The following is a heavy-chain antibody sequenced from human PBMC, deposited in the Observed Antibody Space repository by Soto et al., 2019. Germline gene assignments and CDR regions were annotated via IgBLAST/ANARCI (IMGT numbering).Heavy chain of an antibody. D-gene: IGHD5-12*01. CDR2: IYYSGST. CDR1: GGSISSYY. J-gene: IGHJ4*02. V-gene: IGHV4-59*08. Sequence: SETLSLTCTVSGGSISSYYWSWIRQPPGKGLEWIGYIYYSGSTNYNPSLKSRVNISVDTSKNQFHLELSSVTAADTAVYYCASGYSGYDSASKIGDSPLDYWGQGTLVTVSS. CDR3: ASGYSGYDSASKIGDSPLDY.